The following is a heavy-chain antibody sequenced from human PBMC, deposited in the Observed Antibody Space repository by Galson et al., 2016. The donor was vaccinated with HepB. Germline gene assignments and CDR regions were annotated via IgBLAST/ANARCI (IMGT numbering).Heavy chain of an antibody. Sequence: SCKASGYTFTGHYIHWVRQAPGQGLEWMGWINPNNGDTDSAQKFQARITLTRDTSISTAYMELSGLSSDDSAVYYCARDPPRGSGSDLWGPYYYGMDVWGQGTTVAVS. D-gene: IGHD3/OR15-3a*01. J-gene: IGHJ6*02. CDR2: INPNNGDT. CDR3: ARDPPRGSGSDLWGPYYYGMDV. CDR1: GYTFTGHY. V-gene: IGHV1-2*02.